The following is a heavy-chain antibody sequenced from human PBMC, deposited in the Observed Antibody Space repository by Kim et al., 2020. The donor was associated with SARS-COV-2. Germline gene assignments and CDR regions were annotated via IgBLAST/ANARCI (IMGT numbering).Heavy chain of an antibody. J-gene: IGHJ5*01. D-gene: IGHD2-15*01. Sequence: GGSLRLSCAASGFTFSTSWMSWVRQAPGKGLEWVANINHDASSKNYVDSVKGRVTISRDNAKNSVSLQLNSLRVEDTAVYYCSSHVGYCSGGSCSNWFVS. CDR1: GFTFSTSW. CDR2: INHDASSK. CDR3: SSHVGYCSGGSCSNWFVS. V-gene: IGHV3-7*01.